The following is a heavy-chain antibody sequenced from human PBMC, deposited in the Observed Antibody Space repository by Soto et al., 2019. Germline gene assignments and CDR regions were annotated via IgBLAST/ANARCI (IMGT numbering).Heavy chain of an antibody. CDR3: ARFKIVPTSTYYYYGMDV. CDR1: EYSLTIYW. Sequence: ESLKISFPGSEYSLTIYWIGWVRQIPGKGLEWMGIIYPVDSDTKYSPSFQGQVTISADKSISTAYLQWSSLKASDTAMYYCARFKIVPTSTYYYYGMDVWGQGTTVTVSS. J-gene: IGHJ6*02. D-gene: IGHD5-12*01. CDR2: IYPVDSDT. V-gene: IGHV5-51*01.